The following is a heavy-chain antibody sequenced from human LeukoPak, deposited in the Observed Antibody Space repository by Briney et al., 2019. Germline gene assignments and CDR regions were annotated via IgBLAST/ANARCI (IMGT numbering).Heavy chain of an antibody. CDR3: AKDNYGDYLPYYYYGMDV. CDR2: ISGSGGST. Sequence: PGGSLRLSCAASGFTFSSYAMSWVRQAPGKGLEWVSAISGSGGSTYYADSVKGRFTISRDNSKNTLYLQMNRLRAEDTAVYYCAKDNYGDYLPYYYYGMDVWGQGTTVTVSS. V-gene: IGHV3-23*01. J-gene: IGHJ6*02. CDR1: GFTFSSYA. D-gene: IGHD4-17*01.